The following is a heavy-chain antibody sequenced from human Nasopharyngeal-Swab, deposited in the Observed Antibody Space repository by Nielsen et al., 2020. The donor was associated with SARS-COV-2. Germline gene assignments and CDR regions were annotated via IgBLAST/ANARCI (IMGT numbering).Heavy chain of an antibody. CDR2: ISSSGSNI. D-gene: IGHD6-13*01. CDR1: GFTFSDYY. J-gene: IGHJ4*02. V-gene: IGHV3-11*01. CDR3: AREFPAGTRANY. Sequence: GESLQISCAASGFTFSDYYMSWIRQAPGKGLEWVSYISSSGSNIYYADSVKGRFTISRDNAKNSLYPQMNSLRAEDTAVYYCAREFPAGTRANYWGQGTLVTVSS.